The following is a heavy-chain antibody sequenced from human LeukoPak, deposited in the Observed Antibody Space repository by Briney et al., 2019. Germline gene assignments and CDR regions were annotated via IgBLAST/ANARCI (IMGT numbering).Heavy chain of an antibody. CDR3: AKPPGYSRGVGVDY. CDR2: INSGGSDI. V-gene: IGHV3-48*01. D-gene: IGHD6-13*01. CDR1: GFTFSSYT. Sequence: PGGSLRLSCAASGFTFSSYTMNWVRQAPGKGLEWVSYINSGGSDIYYADSVKGRFTISRDNAKNSLYLQMNSLRAEDTAVYYCAKPPGYSRGVGVDYWGQGTLVTVSS. J-gene: IGHJ4*02.